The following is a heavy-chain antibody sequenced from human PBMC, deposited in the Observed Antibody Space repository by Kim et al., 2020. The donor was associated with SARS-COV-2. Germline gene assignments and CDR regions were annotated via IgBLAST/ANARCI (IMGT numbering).Heavy chain of an antibody. CDR1: GFTFTSSA. D-gene: IGHD3-10*01. J-gene: IGHJ6*02. CDR2: IVVGSGNT. Sequence: SVKVSCKASGFTFTSSAVQWVRQARGQRLEWIGWIVVGSGNTNYAQKFQERVTITRDMSTSTAYMELSSLRSEDTAVYYCAAGHYYYGSGSYYLPHYYYGMDVWGQGTTVTVSS. CDR3: AAGHYYYGSGSYYLPHYYYGMDV. V-gene: IGHV1-58*01.